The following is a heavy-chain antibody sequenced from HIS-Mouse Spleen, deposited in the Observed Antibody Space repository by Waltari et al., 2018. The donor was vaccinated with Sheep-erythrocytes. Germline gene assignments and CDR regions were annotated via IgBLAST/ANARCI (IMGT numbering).Heavy chain of an antibody. CDR2: ISSSSSYI. J-gene: IGHJ3*02. CDR1: GFTFSSYS. V-gene: IGHV3-21*01. Sequence: EVQLVESGGGLVKPGGSLRLSCAASGFTFSSYSMNWVRQAPGQGLGWVSSISSSSSYIYYADSVKGRFTISRDNAKNSLYLQMNSLRAEDTAVYYCARDRAAEAFDIWGQGTMVTVSS. CDR3: ARDRAAEAFDI. D-gene: IGHD6-13*01.